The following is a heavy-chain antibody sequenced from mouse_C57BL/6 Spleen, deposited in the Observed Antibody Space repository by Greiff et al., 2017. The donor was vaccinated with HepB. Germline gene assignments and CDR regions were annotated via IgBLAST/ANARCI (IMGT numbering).Heavy chain of an antibody. CDR3: ARIAGGSSFDYYAMDY. D-gene: IGHD1-1*01. CDR2: IWWDDDK. V-gene: IGHV8-8*01. Sequence: QVTLKESGPGILQPSQTLSLTCSFSGFSLSTFGMGVGWIRQPSGKGLEWLAHIWWDDDKYYNPALKSRLTISKDTSKNQVFLKIANVDTADTATYYCARIAGGSSFDYYAMDYWGQGTSVTVSS. J-gene: IGHJ4*01. CDR1: GFSLSTFGMG.